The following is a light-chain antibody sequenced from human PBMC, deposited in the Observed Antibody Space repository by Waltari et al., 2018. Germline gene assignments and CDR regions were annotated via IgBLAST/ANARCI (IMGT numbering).Light chain of an antibody. V-gene: IGLV1-44*01. CDR3: ATWDDGLNGDV. CDR2: SND. J-gene: IGLJ7*01. Sequence: QSVLTQPPSVSGAPGQRVTISCSGSNSTVGSNTVNWYQHPPGAAPKLLMHSNDQRPSGVPDRFSGSKSGTSASLAISGLQSEDEADYYCATWDDGLNGDVFGGGTQLTVL. CDR1: NSTVGSNT.